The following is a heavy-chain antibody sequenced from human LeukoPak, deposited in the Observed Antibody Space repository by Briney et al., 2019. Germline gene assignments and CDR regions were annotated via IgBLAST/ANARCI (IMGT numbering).Heavy chain of an antibody. CDR2: ISSSSSTI. Sequence: GGSLRLSCAASGFTFSSYSMNWVRQAPGKGLEWVSYISSSSSTIYYADSVKGRFTISRDNAKNSLYLQMNSLRDEDTAVYYCARDSTYCSSTSCYTSFSDYYYYGMDVWGQGTTVTVSS. CDR1: GFTFSSYS. J-gene: IGHJ6*02. V-gene: IGHV3-48*02. CDR3: ARDSTYCSSTSCYTSFSDYYYYGMDV. D-gene: IGHD2-2*02.